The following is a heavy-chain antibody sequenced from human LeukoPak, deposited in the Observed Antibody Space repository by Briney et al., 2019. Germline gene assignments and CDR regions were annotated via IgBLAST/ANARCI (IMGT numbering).Heavy chain of an antibody. CDR2: IKTDGSST. Sequence: GGSLRLSCAASGFTFSSYWMHWVRQAPGKGLVWVSRIKTDGSSTDYADSVKGRFTISRDNAKNTMYLQMNSLRAEDTAVYYCARGVSGAGPDIWGLGTMVTVSS. J-gene: IGHJ3*02. D-gene: IGHD5/OR15-5a*01. V-gene: IGHV3-74*01. CDR3: ARGVSGAGPDI. CDR1: GFTFSSYW.